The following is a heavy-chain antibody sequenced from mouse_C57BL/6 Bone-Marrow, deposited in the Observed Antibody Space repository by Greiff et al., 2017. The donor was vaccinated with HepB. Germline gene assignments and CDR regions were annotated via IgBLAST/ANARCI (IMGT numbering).Heavy chain of an antibody. J-gene: IGHJ1*03. CDR2: IYPGSGST. CDR3: ARVTTPVATREGYFDV. Sequence: QVQLQQSGAELVKPGASVKMSCKASGYTFTSYWITWVKQRPGQGLEWIGDIYPGSGSTNYNEKFKSKATLTVDTSSSTAYMQLSSLTSEDSAVYYCARVTTPVATREGYFDVWGTGTTVTVSS. V-gene: IGHV1-55*01. CDR1: GYTFTSYW. D-gene: IGHD1-1*01.